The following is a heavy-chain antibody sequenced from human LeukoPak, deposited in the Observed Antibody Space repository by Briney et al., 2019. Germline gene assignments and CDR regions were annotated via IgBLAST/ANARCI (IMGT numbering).Heavy chain of an antibody. J-gene: IGHJ6*03. V-gene: IGHV1-2*02. CDR1: GYTFTGYY. D-gene: IGHD1-26*01. Sequence: ASVKVSCKASGYTFTGYYMHWVRQAPGQGLEWMGWINPNSGGTNYAQKLQGRVTMTTDTSTSTAYMELRSLRSDDTAVYYCARVRVGANAHYMDVWGKGTTVTISS. CDR3: ARVRVGANAHYMDV. CDR2: INPNSGGT.